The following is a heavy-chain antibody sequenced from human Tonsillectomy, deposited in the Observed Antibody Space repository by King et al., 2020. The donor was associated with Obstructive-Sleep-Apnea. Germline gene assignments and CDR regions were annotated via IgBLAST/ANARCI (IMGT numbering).Heavy chain of an antibody. V-gene: IGHV3-64*01. D-gene: IGHD6-13*01. CDR1: GFTFSSYD. CDR3: ARDGYTSSSDY. CDR2: ISCYGGST. Sequence: VQLVESGGGLVQPGGSLRLSCAASGFTFSSYDMHWVRQAPGEGLEYVSAISCYGGSTYYANSVKGRFTISRDNFKSTLYLQMGSLRAEDMAVYYCARDGYTSSSDYWGQGTLVTVSS. J-gene: IGHJ4*02.